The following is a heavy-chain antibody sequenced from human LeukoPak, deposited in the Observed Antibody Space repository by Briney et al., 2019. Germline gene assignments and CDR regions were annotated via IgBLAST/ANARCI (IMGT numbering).Heavy chain of an antibody. CDR2: IRTTAEGAKYA. J-gene: IGHJ4*02. CDR3: ATDQRYAFDY. V-gene: IGHV3-48*02. Sequence: GGSLRLSCATSGFSFTDYPMNWVRQAPGKGLEWISNIRTTAEGAKYAYYADSVKGRVTISRDDGKNTPYLHMNSLRDDDTAVYYCATDQRYAFDYWGQGILVTVSS. D-gene: IGHD3-9*01. CDR1: GFSFTDYP.